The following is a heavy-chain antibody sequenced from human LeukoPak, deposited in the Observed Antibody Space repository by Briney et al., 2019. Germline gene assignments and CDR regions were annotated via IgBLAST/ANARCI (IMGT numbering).Heavy chain of an antibody. CDR1: GFTFSSYW. Sequence: GGSLRLSCAASGFTFSSYWMHWVRQARGKGLEWVGRIRSKTDGGTTDYAAPVKGRFTISRDDSKNTLYLQMNSLKTEDTAVYYCTTDPPNYYDSSGYLGCDAFDIWGQGTMVTVSS. CDR2: IRSKTDGGTT. CDR3: TTDPPNYYDSSGYLGCDAFDI. J-gene: IGHJ3*02. V-gene: IGHV3-15*01. D-gene: IGHD3-22*01.